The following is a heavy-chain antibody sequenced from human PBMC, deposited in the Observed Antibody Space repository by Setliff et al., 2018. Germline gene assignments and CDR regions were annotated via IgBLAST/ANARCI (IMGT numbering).Heavy chain of an antibody. D-gene: IGHD3-3*01. CDR1: GFTFSSYS. J-gene: IGHJ6*03. CDR2: ISSSSSTI. CDR3: ARGPTIFGAIYYMDV. Sequence: GGSLRLSCAASGFTFSSYSMNWVRQAPGKGLEWVSYISSSSSTIYYADSVKGRFTISRDNAKNSLYLQTNSLRAEDTAVYYCARGPTIFGAIYYMDVWGKGTTVTVSS. V-gene: IGHV3-48*01.